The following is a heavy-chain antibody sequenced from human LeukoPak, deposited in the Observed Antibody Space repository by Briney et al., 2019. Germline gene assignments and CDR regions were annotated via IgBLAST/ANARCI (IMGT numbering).Heavy chain of an antibody. CDR2: INPSGGST. D-gene: IGHD2-2*01. Sequence: ASVKVSCKASGYTFTSYYMHWVRQAPGQGLEWMGIINPSGGSTSYAQKFQGRVTMTRDMSTSTVYMELSSLRSEDTAVYYCARKGLCSSTSCYAGGPGWGQGTLVTVSS. J-gene: IGHJ4*02. V-gene: IGHV1-46*01. CDR3: ARKGLCSSTSCYAGGPG. CDR1: GYTFTSYY.